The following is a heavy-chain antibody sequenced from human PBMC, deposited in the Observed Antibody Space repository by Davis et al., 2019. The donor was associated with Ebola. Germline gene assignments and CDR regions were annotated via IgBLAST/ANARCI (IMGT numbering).Heavy chain of an antibody. V-gene: IGHV1-46*01. J-gene: IGHJ3*01. D-gene: IGHD4-11*01. CDR3: ARDDTGYSSNLGRFRDHPFDL. CDR1: AYTFTSYY. Sequence: AASVKVSCKASAYTFTSYYMHWVRQAPGQGLDWMGIINPSDGNTNYAQKFQGRVTMTRDTSTTTVYMELSSLRSEDTAVYYCARDDTGYSSNLGRFRDHPFDLWGQGTMVTVSS. CDR2: INPSDGNT.